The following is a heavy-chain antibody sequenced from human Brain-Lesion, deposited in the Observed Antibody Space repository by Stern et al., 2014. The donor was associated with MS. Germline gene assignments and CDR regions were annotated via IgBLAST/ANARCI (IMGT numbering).Heavy chain of an antibody. D-gene: IGHD3-3*01. CDR1: GYIFTGNC. J-gene: IGHJ6*02. Sequence: QVPLVESGAEVKKPGASVRVSCKTSGYIFTGNCIHWVRQAPGQGLEWMAWVNPNTGGAKYAQQFQGRGIMSRDTSISTAYVELSSLTSDDTAVYYCARDQRGITIFGVVTDYYYLGMDVWGQGTTVTVSS. CDR3: ARDQRGITIFGVVTDYYYLGMDV. CDR2: VNPNTGGA. V-gene: IGHV1-2*02.